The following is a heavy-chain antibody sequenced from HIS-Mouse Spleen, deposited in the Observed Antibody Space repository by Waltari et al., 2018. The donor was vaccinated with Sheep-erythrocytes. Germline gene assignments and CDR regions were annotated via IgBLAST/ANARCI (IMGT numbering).Heavy chain of an antibody. D-gene: IGHD3-3*01. Sequence: QLQLQESGPGLVKPSETLSLTCTVSGGSISSSSYYWGWIRQPPGKGLEWIGGIYYSGGTYSNQSLKGRVTISVDTSKNQFSLKLSSVTAADTAVYYCARLGLYYDFWSGYYTEKNAFDIWGQGTMVTVSS. CDR3: ARLGLYYDFWSGYYTEKNAFDI. CDR1: GGSISSSSYY. V-gene: IGHV4-39*01. CDR2: IYYSGGT. J-gene: IGHJ3*02.